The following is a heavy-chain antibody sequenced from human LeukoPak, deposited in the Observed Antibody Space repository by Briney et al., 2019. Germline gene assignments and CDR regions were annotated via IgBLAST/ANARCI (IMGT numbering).Heavy chain of an antibody. J-gene: IGHJ4*02. Sequence: GGSLRLSCAASGFTFSSYAMHWVRQAPGKGLEWVAVISYDGSNKYYADSVKGRFTISRDNSKNTLYLQMNSLRAEDTAVYYCASGLYSSSCFDYWGQGTLVTVSS. CDR1: GFTFSSYA. CDR2: ISYDGSNK. CDR3: ASGLYSSSCFDY. D-gene: IGHD6-13*01. V-gene: IGHV3-30-3*01.